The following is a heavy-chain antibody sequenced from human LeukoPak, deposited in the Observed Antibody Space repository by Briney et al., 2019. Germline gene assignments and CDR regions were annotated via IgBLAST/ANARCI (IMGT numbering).Heavy chain of an antibody. V-gene: IGHV3-7*01. Sequence: GGSLSLSCAASGFTFSSFWMSWVRQAPGKGLEWVANIKQDGGEKYYVDSVKGRFTISRDNAKNSLYLQMNSLRAEDTAVYYCASTPLTGIYSSGWYRVVNFDYWGQGTLVTVSS. CDR3: ASTPLTGIYSSGWYRVVNFDY. J-gene: IGHJ4*02. CDR1: GFTFSSFW. CDR2: IKQDGGEK. D-gene: IGHD6-19*01.